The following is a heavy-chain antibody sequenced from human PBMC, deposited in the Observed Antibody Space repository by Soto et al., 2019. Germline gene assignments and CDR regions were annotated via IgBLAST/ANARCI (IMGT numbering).Heavy chain of an antibody. J-gene: IGHJ6*02. V-gene: IGHV4-39*07. CDR2: IYYSGST. Sequence: SETLSLTCTVSGGSISSSSYYLGWIRQPPGKVLEWIGSIYYSGSTYYNPSLKSRVTISVDTSKNQFSLKLSSVTAADTAVYYCARAVPPVGMDVWGQGTTVTVSS. CDR1: GGSISSSSYY. D-gene: IGHD6-6*01. CDR3: ARAVPPVGMDV.